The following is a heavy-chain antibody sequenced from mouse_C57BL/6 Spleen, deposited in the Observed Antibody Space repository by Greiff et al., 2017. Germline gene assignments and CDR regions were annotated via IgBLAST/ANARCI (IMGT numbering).Heavy chain of an antibody. V-gene: IGHV1-52*01. CDR2: IDPSDSET. J-gene: IGHJ3*01. CDR1: GYTFTSYW. Sequence: QVQLQQPGAELVRPGSSVKLSCTASGYTFTSYWMHWVKQRPIQGLEWIGNIDPSDSETRYNQKFKDKATLTVDKTSSTAYMQLSSLTSEDSAVYYCARGTPFAYWGQGTLVTVSA. CDR3: ARGTPFAY.